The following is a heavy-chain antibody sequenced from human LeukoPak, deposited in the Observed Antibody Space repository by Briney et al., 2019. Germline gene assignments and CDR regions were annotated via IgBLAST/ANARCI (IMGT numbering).Heavy chain of an antibody. J-gene: IGHJ5*02. CDR2: MNPNSGNT. D-gene: IGHD3-10*01. CDR3: ARDPTVWSQTHWFDP. CDR1: GYTFTSYD. V-gene: IGHV1-8*01. Sequence: GASVKVSCKASGYTFTSYDINWVRQATGQGLEWMGWMNPNSGNTGYAQKFQGGVTMTRNTSISTAYMELSSLRSEDTAIYYCARDPTVWSQTHWFDPWGQGTLVTVSS.